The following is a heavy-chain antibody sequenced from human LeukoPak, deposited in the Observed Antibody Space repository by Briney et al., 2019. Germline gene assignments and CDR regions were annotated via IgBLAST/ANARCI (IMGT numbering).Heavy chain of an antibody. J-gene: IGHJ4*02. CDR3: AKFTVAGDFDY. Sequence: GSLRLSCAASGFTFSSYAMHWVRQAPGKGLEWVAVISYDGSNKYYADSVKGRFTISRDNSKNTLYLQMNSLRAEDTAVYYCAKFTVAGDFDYWGQGTLVTVSS. V-gene: IGHV3-30*04. CDR1: GFTFSSYA. D-gene: IGHD6-19*01. CDR2: ISYDGSNK.